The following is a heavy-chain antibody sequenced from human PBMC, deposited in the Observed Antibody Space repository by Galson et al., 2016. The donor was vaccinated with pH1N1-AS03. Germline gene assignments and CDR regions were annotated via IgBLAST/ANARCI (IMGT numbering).Heavy chain of an antibody. V-gene: IGHV1-2*02. J-gene: IGHJ4*02. D-gene: IGHD1-26*01. Sequence: SVKVSCKASGYTFSDYYMHWVRQAPGQELEWMGWINPSSGGTKYTQKFQGRVTMTRDTAISTVYMALRRLTSDDTAVYFCARGGGSSLDYWGQGTLVPVSS. CDR3: ARGGGSSLDY. CDR1: GYTFSDYY. CDR2: INPSSGGT.